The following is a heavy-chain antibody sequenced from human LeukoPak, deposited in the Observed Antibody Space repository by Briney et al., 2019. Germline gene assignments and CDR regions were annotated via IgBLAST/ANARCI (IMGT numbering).Heavy chain of an antibody. V-gene: IGHV4-31*03. CDR2: NYYSGST. CDR1: GGSISSGGYY. J-gene: IGHJ4*02. D-gene: IGHD2-15*01. CDR3: ARGIVVVVAATRTVTYFDY. Sequence: SETLSLTCTVSGGSISSGGYYWSWIRQHPGKGLEWIGYNYYSGSTYYNPSLKSRVTISVDTSKNQFSLKLISVTAADTAVYYCARGIVVVVAATRTVTYFDYWGQGTLVTLST.